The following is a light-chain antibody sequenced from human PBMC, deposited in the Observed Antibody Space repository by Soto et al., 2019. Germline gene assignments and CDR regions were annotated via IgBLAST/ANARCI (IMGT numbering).Light chain of an antibody. Sequence: QSVLTQPASVSGSPGQSITISCTGTSSDVGGYDYVSWYQQHPGKAPQLMIYDVNNRPSGVSNRSSGSKSGNTASLTISGLQAEDEADYYCSSYTSSSTLVFGTGTKVTVL. CDR1: SSDVGGYDY. J-gene: IGLJ1*01. CDR2: DVN. CDR3: SSYTSSSTLV. V-gene: IGLV2-14*01.